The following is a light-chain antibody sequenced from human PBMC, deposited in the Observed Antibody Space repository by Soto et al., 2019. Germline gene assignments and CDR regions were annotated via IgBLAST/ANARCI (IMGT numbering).Light chain of an antibody. CDR3: SSYTGSSTV. CDR2: EVS. V-gene: IGLV2-14*01. Sequence: QSALTQPASVSGSPGQSITISCSGTNSDVAGYNYLSWYQQHPGKAPKLMIYEVSNRPSGVSDRFSGSTSGNTASLTISGLQAEDEADYYCSSYTGSSTVFGGGTKLTVL. CDR1: NSDVAGYNY. J-gene: IGLJ2*01.